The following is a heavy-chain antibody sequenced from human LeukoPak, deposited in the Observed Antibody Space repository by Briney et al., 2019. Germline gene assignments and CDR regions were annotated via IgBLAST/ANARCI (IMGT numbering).Heavy chain of an antibody. J-gene: IGHJ4*02. Sequence: PSETLSLTCTVPGGYFSYYYWTWIRQPPGKGLEWIGYIYYGGSTSYNPSLKSRVTISVDTSKNQFSLKLSSVTAADTAVYYCARYIAVAGTQNFDYWGQGTLVTVSS. V-gene: IGHV4-59*01. CDR3: ARYIAVAGTQNFDY. CDR1: GGYFSYYY. D-gene: IGHD6-19*01. CDR2: IYYGGST.